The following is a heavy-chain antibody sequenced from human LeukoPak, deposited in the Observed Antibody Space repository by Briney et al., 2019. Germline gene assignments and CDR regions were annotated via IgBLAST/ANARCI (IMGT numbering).Heavy chain of an antibody. Sequence: GGSLRLSCAASGFTFSSYAMHWVRQAPGKGLEYVSAISSNGGSTYYANSVKGRFTISRDNSKNTLYLQMNSLRAEDTAVYYCAKEFDNHPTAVSDYWGQGTLVTVSS. CDR3: AKEFDNHPTAVSDY. CDR2: ISSNGGST. V-gene: IGHV3-64*01. CDR1: GFTFSSYA. J-gene: IGHJ4*02. D-gene: IGHD1-14*01.